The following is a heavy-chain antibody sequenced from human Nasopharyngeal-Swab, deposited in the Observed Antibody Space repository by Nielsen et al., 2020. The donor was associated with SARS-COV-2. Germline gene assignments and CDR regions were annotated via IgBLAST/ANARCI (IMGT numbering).Heavy chain of an antibody. V-gene: IGHV3-30-3*01. CDR1: GFTFSSYA. Sequence: GGSLRLSCAASGFTFSSYAMHWVRQAPGKGLEGVAVISYDGSNKYYADSVKGRFTISRDNSTNTLYLQMNSLRAEDTAVYYCARGSSSYYFDYWGQGTLVTVSS. D-gene: IGHD6-6*01. CDR2: ISYDGSNK. J-gene: IGHJ4*02. CDR3: ARGSSSYYFDY.